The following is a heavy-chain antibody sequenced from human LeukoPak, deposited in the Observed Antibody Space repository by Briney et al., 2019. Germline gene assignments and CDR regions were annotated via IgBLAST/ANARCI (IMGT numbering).Heavy chain of an antibody. V-gene: IGHV1-18*01. CDR3: ARDGYFDY. CDR2: ISAYNGNT. J-gene: IGHJ4*02. Sequence: ASVKVSRKASGYTFSTYGIGWVRQAPGQGLEWMGWISAYNGNTNYAQKFQGRVTMTTDTSTSTAYMELRNLRSDDTAVYYCARDGYFDYWGQGTLVTVSS. CDR1: GYTFSTYG.